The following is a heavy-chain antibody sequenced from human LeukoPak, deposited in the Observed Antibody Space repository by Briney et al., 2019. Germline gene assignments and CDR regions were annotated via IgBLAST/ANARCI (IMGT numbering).Heavy chain of an antibody. V-gene: IGHV3-33*01. J-gene: IGHJ4*02. Sequence: PGGSLRLSCEASGFTFSSCAMHWGRQAPGKGLGWVAVIWSDGSNKKYGDSVKGRFTISRDNSKNTLYLQMNSLRAEDTAVYYCARAGWSGIYPAYFDYWGQGTLVTVSS. CDR2: IWSDGSNK. CDR1: GFTFSSCA. D-gene: IGHD1-26*01. CDR3: ARAGWSGIYPAYFDY.